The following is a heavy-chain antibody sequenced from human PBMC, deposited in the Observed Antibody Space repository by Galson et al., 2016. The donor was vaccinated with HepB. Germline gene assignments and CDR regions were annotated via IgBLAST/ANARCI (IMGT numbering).Heavy chain of an antibody. Sequence: QSGAEVKKPGESLRISCKDSGYSFSTYWIIWVRQMPGKGLEWMGRIDPSASYTNYSPSFQGHVTISADKSISTAYLQWSSLKASDTGIYYCARQGSSAGELYYYDGMDVWGQGTTVTVSS. J-gene: IGHJ6*02. V-gene: IGHV5-10-1*01. CDR3: ARQGSSAGELYYYDGMDV. CDR1: GYSFSTYW. CDR2: IDPSASYT. D-gene: IGHD2-15*01.